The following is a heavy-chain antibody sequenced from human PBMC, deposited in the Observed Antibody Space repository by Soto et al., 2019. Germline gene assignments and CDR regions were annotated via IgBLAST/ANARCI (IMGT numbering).Heavy chain of an antibody. V-gene: IGHV5-51*01. CDR1: GYSFTNYW. Sequence: GESLKISCKGSGYSFTNYWIGWVRQMPGKGLEWMGHIYPGDSDTRYSPTFQGQVTISADKSISTAYLEWSSLKASDTAMYYCARRIFGVVIPSYFDYWGQGTQVTVSS. CDR3: ARRIFGVVIPSYFDY. D-gene: IGHD3-3*01. CDR2: IYPGDSDT. J-gene: IGHJ4*02.